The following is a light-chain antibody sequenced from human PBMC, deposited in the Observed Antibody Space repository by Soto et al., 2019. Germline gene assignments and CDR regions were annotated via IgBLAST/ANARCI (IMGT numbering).Light chain of an antibody. CDR1: QNINNY. V-gene: IGKV1-33*01. CDR2: DAS. CDR3: QQYSSYPT. Sequence: DIQMTQSPSSLSASVGGRVTITCQASQNINNYLNWYQQKPGRAPKLLIYDASNLEAGVPSRFRGSGSGTDFTFTISRLQPDDFATYYCQQYSSYPTFGQGTKVDIK. J-gene: IGKJ1*01.